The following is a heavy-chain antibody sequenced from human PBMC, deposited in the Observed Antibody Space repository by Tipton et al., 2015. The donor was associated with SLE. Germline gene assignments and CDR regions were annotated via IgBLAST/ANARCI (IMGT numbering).Heavy chain of an antibody. CDR1: GGSISSHY. V-gene: IGHV4-59*11. J-gene: IGHJ3*02. D-gene: IGHD4-11*01. CDR3: ARVGVTSSAFDI. Sequence: TLSLTCTVSGGSISSHYWSWIRQPPGKGLEWIGYIYYSGSTNYNPSLKSRVTISVDTSKNQFSLKLSSVTAADTAVYYCARVGVTSSAFDIWAQGTMVPFSS. CDR2: IYYSGST.